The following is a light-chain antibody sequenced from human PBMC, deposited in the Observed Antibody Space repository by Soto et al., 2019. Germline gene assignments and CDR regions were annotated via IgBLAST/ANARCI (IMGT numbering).Light chain of an antibody. J-gene: IGLJ2*01. CDR1: SSDLGSYNL. CDR2: EAT. Sequence: QFALTQPASVSGSPGQSITISCTGTSSDLGSYNLVSWYQHHPGKAPKLIIYEATKRPSGISSRFSGSKSGYTASLTISGLQAEDEAFYSCFSYAGRDTLVVSGGGTKLTVL. CDR3: FSYAGRDTLVV. V-gene: IGLV2-23*01.